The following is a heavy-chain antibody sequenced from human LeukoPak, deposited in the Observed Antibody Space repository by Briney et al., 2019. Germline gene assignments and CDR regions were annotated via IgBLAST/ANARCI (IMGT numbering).Heavy chain of an antibody. CDR3: AKSMTMDYYGMDV. J-gene: IGHJ6*02. CDR2: IHYSGIT. Sequence: PPETLSLTCTVSGGSISGFYWSWIRQPPRKGLEWIACIHYSGITNYKPSLESRVTLAVDMAKNQFSLRLSSVTAADTAIYFCAKSMTMDYYGMDVWGQGTTVTVSS. CDR1: GGSISGFY. D-gene: IGHD4/OR15-4a*01. V-gene: IGHV4-59*01.